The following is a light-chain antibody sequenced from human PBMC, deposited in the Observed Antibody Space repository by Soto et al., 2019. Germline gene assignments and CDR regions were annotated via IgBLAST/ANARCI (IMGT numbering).Light chain of an antibody. V-gene: IGKV1-39*01. CDR3: QQSYNTHIT. CDR1: QTISSY. J-gene: IGKJ5*01. CDR2: AAS. Sequence: DIQMTQSPSSLSASVGDRVTITCRASQTISSYLNWYQQKPGKAPKLLIYAASSLQSGVPSRFSGSGSGTDFTLTISSLQPEDFATYYCQQSYNTHITFGQGTRLDIK.